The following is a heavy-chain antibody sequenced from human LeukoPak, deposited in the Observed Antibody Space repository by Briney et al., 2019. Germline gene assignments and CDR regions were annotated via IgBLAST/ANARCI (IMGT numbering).Heavy chain of an antibody. J-gene: IGHJ5*02. CDR3: ARDAITMVRGVIDP. CDR2: ISYDGSNK. CDR1: GFTFSSYA. Sequence: GGSLRLSCAASGFTFSSYAMHWVRQAPGKGLEWVAVISYDGSNKYYADSVKGRFTISRDNSKNTLYLQMNSLRAEDTAVYYCARDAITMVRGVIDPWGQGTLVTVSS. V-gene: IGHV3-30-3*01. D-gene: IGHD3-10*01.